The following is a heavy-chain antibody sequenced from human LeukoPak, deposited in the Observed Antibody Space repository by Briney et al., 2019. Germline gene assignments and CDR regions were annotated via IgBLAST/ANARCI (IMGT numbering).Heavy chain of an antibody. V-gene: IGHV4-59*01. CDR1: GGSISSYY. J-gene: IGHJ5*02. CDR3: ARGVVKRPNYGWGLNWFDP. Sequence: PSETLSLTCTVSGGSISSYYWSWIRQPPGKGLEWIGYIYYSGSTNYNPSLKSRVTISVDTSKNQFSLKLSSVTAADTAVYYCARGVVKRPNYGWGLNWFDPWGQGTLLTVSS. D-gene: IGHD3-10*01. CDR2: IYYSGST.